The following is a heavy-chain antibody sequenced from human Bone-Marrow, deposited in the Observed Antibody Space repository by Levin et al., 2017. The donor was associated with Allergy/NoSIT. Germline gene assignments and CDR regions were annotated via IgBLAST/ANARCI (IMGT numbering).Heavy chain of an antibody. CDR3: ARVECGDTKCYLRGGYAHY. CDR2: ITTTSTYI. D-gene: IGHD2-21*02. V-gene: IGHV3-21*01. Sequence: SCAASGFNFRNYDMNWVRQAPGKGLEWVSSITTTSTYIYYADSVKGRFIISRDNAKNSLYLQLNSLRAEDTALYYCARVECGDTKCYLRGGYAHYWGQGTLVTVSS. J-gene: IGHJ1*01. CDR1: GFNFRNYD.